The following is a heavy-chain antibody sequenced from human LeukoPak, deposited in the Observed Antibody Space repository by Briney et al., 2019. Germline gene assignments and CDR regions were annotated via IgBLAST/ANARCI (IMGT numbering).Heavy chain of an antibody. V-gene: IGHV1-46*01. J-gene: IGHJ5*02. D-gene: IGHD3-22*01. CDR1: GYTFTSYY. CDR2: INPSGGST. Sequence: ASVKVSCKASGYTFTSYYMHWVRQAPGQGLEWMGIINPSGGSTSYAQKFQGRVTMTRDTSTSTVYMELSSLRSEDTAVYYCARDLSMGYYDSSGYSYNWFDPWGQGTLVTVSS. CDR3: ARDLSMGYYDSSGYSYNWFDP.